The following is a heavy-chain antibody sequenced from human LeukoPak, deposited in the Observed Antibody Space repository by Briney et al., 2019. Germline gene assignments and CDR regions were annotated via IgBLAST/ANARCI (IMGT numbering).Heavy chain of an antibody. CDR3: ARDRIAAAGRGFDS. CDR1: GDSVSSNSAS. V-gene: IGHV6-1*01. Sequence: SQTLSLTCDISGDSVSSNSASWNWIRHSPSRGLEWLGRVYYRAKWYNEYGISVKSRIIINPDTSKNQFSLQLNSVTSEDTAVYYCARDRIAAAGRGFDSWGQGTLVTVSS. J-gene: IGHJ4*02. CDR2: VYYRAKWYN. D-gene: IGHD6-13*01.